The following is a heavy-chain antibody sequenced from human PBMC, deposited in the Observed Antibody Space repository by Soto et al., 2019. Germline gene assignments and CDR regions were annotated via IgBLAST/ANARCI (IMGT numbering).Heavy chain of an antibody. Sequence: PGGSLTLSCAAAGFRFSSYAMSWVRQAPGKGLEWVSAISGSGGSTYYADSVKGRFTISRDNSKNTLYLQMNSLRAEDTAVYYCAKASVYYYGMDVWGQGTTVTVSS. D-gene: IGHD2-2*01. J-gene: IGHJ6*02. CDR2: ISGSGGST. CDR1: GFRFSSYA. CDR3: AKASVYYYGMDV. V-gene: IGHV3-23*01.